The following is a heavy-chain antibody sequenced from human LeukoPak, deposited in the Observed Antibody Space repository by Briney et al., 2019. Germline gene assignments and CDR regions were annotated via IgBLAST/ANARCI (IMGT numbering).Heavy chain of an antibody. J-gene: IGHJ4*02. CDR1: GYTFTSYG. CDR2: ISAYNGNT. Sequence: ASVKVSCKASGYTFTSYGISWVRQAPGQGLEWMGWISAYNGNTNYAQKLQGRVTMTTDTSTSTAYMELRSLRSDDTAVYYCAASSIAALSSGYWGQGTLVTVSS. D-gene: IGHD6-6*01. V-gene: IGHV1-18*01. CDR3: AASSIAALSSGY.